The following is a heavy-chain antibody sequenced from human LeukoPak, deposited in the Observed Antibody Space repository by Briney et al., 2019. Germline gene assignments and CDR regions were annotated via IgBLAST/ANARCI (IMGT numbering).Heavy chain of an antibody. CDR2: ISSNGGST. Sequence: GGSLRLSCTASGFTFSTYAMQWVRQAPGKGLEYVSAISSNGGSTYYANSVKGRFTISRDNSKNTLYLQMNSLRAEDTAVYYCAGLQRITIFGVVIWGQGTMVTVSS. J-gene: IGHJ3*02. CDR3: AGLQRITIFGVVI. CDR1: GFTFSTYA. D-gene: IGHD3-3*01. V-gene: IGHV3-64*01.